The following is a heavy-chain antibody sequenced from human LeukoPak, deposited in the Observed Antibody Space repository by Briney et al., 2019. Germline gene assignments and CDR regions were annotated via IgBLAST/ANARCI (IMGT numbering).Heavy chain of an antibody. CDR2: IIPILGIA. D-gene: IGHD1-26*01. J-gene: IGHJ4*02. V-gene: IGHV1-69*04. CDR1: GGTFSSYA. CDR3: ARVGRGSYYFDY. Sequence: SVKVSCKASGGTFSSYAISWVRQAPGQGLEWMGRIIPILGIANYAQKFQGRVTITADKSTSTAYMELSSLRSEDTAVYYCARVGRGSYYFDYWGQGTLVTVSS.